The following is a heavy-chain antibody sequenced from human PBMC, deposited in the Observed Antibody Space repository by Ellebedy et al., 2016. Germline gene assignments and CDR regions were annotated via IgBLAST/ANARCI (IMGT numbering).Heavy chain of an antibody. D-gene: IGHD4-17*01. CDR2: ISGSGTYI. CDR3: ARGDYGDYRYYYYMDV. Sequence: GGSLRLSXAVSGFSFSSYSMNWVRQAPGKGLEWVSSISGSGTYIYYADSVKDRFTISRDNAQSSLYLQMDSLRAEDTAVYYCARGDYGDYRYYYYMDVWGKGTTVTVSS. J-gene: IGHJ6*03. CDR1: GFSFSSYS. V-gene: IGHV3-21*01.